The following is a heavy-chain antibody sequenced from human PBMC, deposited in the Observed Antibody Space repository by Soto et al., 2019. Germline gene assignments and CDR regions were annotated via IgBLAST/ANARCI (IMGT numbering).Heavy chain of an antibody. D-gene: IGHD5-12*01. J-gene: IGHJ4*02. CDR3: ARETEGYDPTPFDK. CDR1: GFTFSSYS. Sequence: EVQLVESGGGLVKPGGSLRLSCAASGFTFSSYSINWVRQAPGKGLEWVSSISSSSSDIYYADSVKGRFTIFRDNAKNSLYLQMNSLRAEDTAVYYCARETEGYDPTPFDKWGQGTLVTVSS. CDR2: ISSSSSDI. V-gene: IGHV3-21*01.